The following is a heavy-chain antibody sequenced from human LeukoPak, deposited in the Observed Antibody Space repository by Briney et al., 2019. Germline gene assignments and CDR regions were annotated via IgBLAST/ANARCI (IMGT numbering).Heavy chain of an antibody. Sequence: PSETLSLTCTVSGGSISSYYWSWIRQPPGKGLEWVANIKQDGSEKYYVDSVKGRFTISRDNAKNSLYLQMNSLRAEDTAVYYCARDTKFPTTVTTPWGQGALVTVSS. J-gene: IGHJ5*02. D-gene: IGHD4-17*01. CDR2: IKQDGSEK. CDR3: ARDTKFPTTVTTP. CDR1: GGSISSYY. V-gene: IGHV3-7*01.